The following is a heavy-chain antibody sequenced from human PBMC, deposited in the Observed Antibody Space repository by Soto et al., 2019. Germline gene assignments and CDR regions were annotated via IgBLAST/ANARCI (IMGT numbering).Heavy chain of an antibody. CDR3: ARGEEHIVVVTASHYGMDV. CDR2: IIPIFGTA. J-gene: IGHJ6*02. D-gene: IGHD2-21*02. Sequence: QVQLVQSGAEVKKPGSSVKVSCKASGGTFSSYAISWVRQAPGQGLEWMGGIIPIFGTANYAQKFQGRVTITADESTSTAYMEVSSLRSEDTAVYYCARGEEHIVVVTASHYGMDVWGQGTTVTVSS. CDR1: GGTFSSYA. V-gene: IGHV1-69*01.